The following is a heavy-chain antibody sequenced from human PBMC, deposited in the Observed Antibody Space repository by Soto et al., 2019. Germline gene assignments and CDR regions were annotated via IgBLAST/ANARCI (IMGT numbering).Heavy chain of an antibody. Sequence: GGSLRLSFEASLFTFSKYSLSWIRQAPGKGLEWVANVKQDGSQSYLVDSVKGRFTMSRDNAKNSLFLQMNSLRAEDTPVYYRVRDAYSGWHLDSWGQRTLVNVSS. CDR3: VRDAYSGWHLDS. V-gene: IGHV3-7*01. J-gene: IGHJ4*02. CDR2: VKQDGSQS. CDR1: LFTFSKYS. D-gene: IGHD6-19*01.